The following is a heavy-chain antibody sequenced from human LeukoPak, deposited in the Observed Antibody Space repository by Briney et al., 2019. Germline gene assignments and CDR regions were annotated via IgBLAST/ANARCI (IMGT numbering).Heavy chain of an antibody. CDR2: IRYDGSNK. J-gene: IGHJ4*02. V-gene: IGHV3-30*02. Sequence: GGSLRLSCAASGFTFSSYGMHWVRQAPGKGLEWVAFIRYDGSNKYYADSVKGRFTISRDNSKNTLYLQMNSLRAEDTAVYYCAKDVRSIGGSGSYPDYWGQGTLVTVSS. CDR1: GFTFSSYG. CDR3: AKDVRSIGGSGSYPDY. D-gene: IGHD3-10*01.